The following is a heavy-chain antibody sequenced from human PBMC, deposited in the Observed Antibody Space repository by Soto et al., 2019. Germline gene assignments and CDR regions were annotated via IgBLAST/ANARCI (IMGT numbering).Heavy chain of an antibody. CDR2: IYHSGST. J-gene: IGHJ6*02. CDR1: GGSISSGGYS. Sequence: SETLSLTCAVSGGSISSGGYSWSWIRQPPGKGLEWIGYIYHSGSTYYNPSLKSRVTISVDRSKNQFSLKLSSVTAADTAVYYCARAGQGGYCSSTSCYTGPYYYYGMDVWGQGTTVTVSS. D-gene: IGHD2-2*02. V-gene: IGHV4-30-2*01. CDR3: ARAGQGGYCSSTSCYTGPYYYYGMDV.